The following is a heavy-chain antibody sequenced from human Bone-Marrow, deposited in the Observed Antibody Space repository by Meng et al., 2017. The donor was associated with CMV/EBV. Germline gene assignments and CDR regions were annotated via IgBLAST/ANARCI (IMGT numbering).Heavy chain of an antibody. CDR2: ISSSGSTI. D-gene: IGHD1-26*01. CDR1: GFTFSDYY. Sequence: GESLKISCAASGFTFSDYYMSWIRQAPGKGLEWVSYISSSGSTIYYADSVKGRFTISRDNAKNSLYLQMNSLRAEDTAVYYCAREGGSHTRGDYYYGMDVWGQGTTVTVSS. J-gene: IGHJ6*02. CDR3: AREGGSHTRGDYYYGMDV. V-gene: IGHV3-11*01.